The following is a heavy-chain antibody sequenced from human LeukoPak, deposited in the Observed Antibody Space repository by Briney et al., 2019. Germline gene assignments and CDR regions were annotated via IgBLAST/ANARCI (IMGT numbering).Heavy chain of an antibody. D-gene: IGHD2-21*02. V-gene: IGHV3-64*01. CDR1: GFTFSNYA. CDR3: ARDLRLKELAYCGGDCLDY. J-gene: IGHJ4*02. CDR2: INSNEGST. Sequence: GESLRLSCAASGFTFSNYAMHWVRQAPGKGLEYVSAINSNEGSTYYANSVKGRFTISRDNSKNTLYLQMGSLRAEDMAVYYCARDLRLKELAYCGGDCLDYWGQGTLVTVSS.